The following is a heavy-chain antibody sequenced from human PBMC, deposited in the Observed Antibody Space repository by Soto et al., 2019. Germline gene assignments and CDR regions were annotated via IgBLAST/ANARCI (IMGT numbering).Heavy chain of an antibody. CDR2: ISYDGSNK. CDR1: GFTFSSYG. CDR3: AKDSYSSSWAVGMDV. V-gene: IGHV3-30*18. D-gene: IGHD6-13*01. J-gene: IGHJ6*02. Sequence: QVQLVESGGGVVQPGRSLRLSCAASGFTFSSYGMHWVRQAPGKGLEWVAVISYDGSNKYYADSVKGRFTISRDNSKNTLDLQMNSLRAEDTAGYYCAKDSYSSSWAVGMDVWGQGTTVTVSS.